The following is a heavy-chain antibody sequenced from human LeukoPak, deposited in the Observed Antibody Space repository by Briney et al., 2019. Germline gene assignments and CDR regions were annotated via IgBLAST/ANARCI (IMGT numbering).Heavy chain of an antibody. CDR2: IWYDGSNK. J-gene: IGHJ6*03. CDR3: AKGKDYYYYYYMDV. Sequence: GGSLRLSCAASGFTFSSYGMHWVRQAPGKGLEWVAVIWYDGSNKYYADSVKGRFTISRDNPKNTLYLQMNSLRAEDTAVYYCAKGKDYYYYYYMDVWGKGTTVTVSS. V-gene: IGHV3-33*06. CDR1: GFTFSSYG.